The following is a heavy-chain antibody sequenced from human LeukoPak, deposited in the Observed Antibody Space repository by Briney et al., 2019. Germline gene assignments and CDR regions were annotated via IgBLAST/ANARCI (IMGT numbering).Heavy chain of an antibody. CDR1: GFTFDDYG. J-gene: IGHJ3*02. CDR3: ARDLAGTASGAFDI. D-gene: IGHD1-1*01. CDR2: INWNGGST. Sequence: GGSLGLSCAASGFTFDDYGMSWVRQAPGKGLEWVSGINWNGGSTGYADSVKGRFTISRDNAKNSLYLQMNSLRAEDTALYHCARDLAGTASGAFDIWGQGTMVTVSS. V-gene: IGHV3-20*01.